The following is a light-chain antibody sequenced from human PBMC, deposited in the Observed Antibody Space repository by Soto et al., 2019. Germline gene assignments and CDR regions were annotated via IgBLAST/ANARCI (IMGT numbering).Light chain of an antibody. CDR2: ATS. CDR3: QQSYSTPKT. J-gene: IGKJ1*01. Sequence: DIQMTQSPSSLSASVGDRVTITCRASQSISGYLNWYQQKPGTAPKLLIFATSGLQSGVPSRFSGSGSGTDFTLTISSLQPEDFAPYYCQQSYSTPKTFGQGTKVEIK. V-gene: IGKV1-39*01. CDR1: QSISGY.